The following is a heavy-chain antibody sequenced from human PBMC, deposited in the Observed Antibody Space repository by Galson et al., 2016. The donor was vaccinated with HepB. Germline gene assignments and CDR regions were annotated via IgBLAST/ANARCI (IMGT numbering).Heavy chain of an antibody. CDR3: AREPWDTGDDY. CDR2: ISAYKGNT. Sequence: SVKVSCKASGYTFTSYGISWVRQAPGQGLEWMGWISAYKGNTNYAQTLQGRVTMTTDTSTSTAYMELRSLRSDDTAVYYCAREPWDTGDDYWGQGTLVTVSS. D-gene: IGHD2-8*02. V-gene: IGHV1-18*01. J-gene: IGHJ4*02. CDR1: GYTFTSYG.